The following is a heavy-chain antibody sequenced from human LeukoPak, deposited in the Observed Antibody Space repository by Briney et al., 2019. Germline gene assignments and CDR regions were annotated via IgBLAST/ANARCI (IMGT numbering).Heavy chain of an antibody. J-gene: IGHJ4*02. Sequence: ASVKVSCKASGYTLTGYYMHWVRQAPGQGLEWMGWINPNSGVTNYAQKFQGRVTMTRDTSISTAYMELSRLRSDDTAVYYCAREVTARIVGATTFDYWGQGTLVTVSS. D-gene: IGHD1-26*01. CDR1: GYTLTGYY. CDR2: INPNSGVT. V-gene: IGHV1-2*02. CDR3: AREVTARIVGATTFDY.